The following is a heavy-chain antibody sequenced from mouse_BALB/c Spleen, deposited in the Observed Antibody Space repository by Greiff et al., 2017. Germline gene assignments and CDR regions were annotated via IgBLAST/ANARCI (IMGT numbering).Heavy chain of an antibody. Sequence: EVQLQQSGAELVRPGASVKLSCTASGFNFKDYYMHWVKQRPEQGLEWIGWIDPENGDTEYAPKFQGKATMTADTSSNTAYLQLSSLTSEDTAVYYCNEGITTGAWFAYWGQGTLVTVSA. CDR2: IDPENGDT. CDR3: NEGITTGAWFAY. D-gene: IGHD2-4*01. CDR1: GFNFKDYY. J-gene: IGHJ3*01. V-gene: IGHV14-4*02.